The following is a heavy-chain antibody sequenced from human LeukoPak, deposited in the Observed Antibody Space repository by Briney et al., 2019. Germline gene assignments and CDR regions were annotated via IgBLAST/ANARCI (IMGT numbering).Heavy chain of an antibody. V-gene: IGHV4-59*12. D-gene: IGHD1-1*01. J-gene: IGHJ4*02. CDR2: IYYSGST. Sequence: PSETLSLTCTVSGGSIRGFYWSWIRQPPGKGLEWIGYIYYSGSTNYKPSLKSRVTMSVDTSKKQISLRLSSMTAADTAVYYCARDGVGGTDYWGQGTLVTVSS. CDR3: ARDGVGGTDY. CDR1: GGSIRGFY.